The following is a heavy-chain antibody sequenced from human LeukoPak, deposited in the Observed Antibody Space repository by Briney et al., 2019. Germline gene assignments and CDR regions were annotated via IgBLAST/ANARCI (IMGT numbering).Heavy chain of an antibody. V-gene: IGHV1-46*01. J-gene: IGHJ3*02. CDR2: INPSGGSI. Sequence: ASVKVSCKASGYTFTSYYMQWVRQAPGQGLEWIGIINPSGGSIRYAQKFQGRVTMTRDTSTSTVYMELSSLRSEDTAVYYCARGRNYYDSSGYYYEGDAFDIWGQGTMVTVSS. CDR1: GYTFTSYY. D-gene: IGHD3-22*01. CDR3: ARGRNYYDSSGYYYEGDAFDI.